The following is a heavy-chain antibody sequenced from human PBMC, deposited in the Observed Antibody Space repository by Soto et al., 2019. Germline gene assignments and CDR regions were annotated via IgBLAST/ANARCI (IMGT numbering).Heavy chain of an antibody. CDR2: ISTSSTYR. CDR3: ARDGSGAAANPYFDY. V-gene: IGHV3-21*04. D-gene: IGHD2-2*01. J-gene: IGHJ4*02. Sequence: GGSLRLSCAASGFTFSSYTMHWVRQAPGKGLEWVSSISTSSTYRYIADSVTGRFTISRDNAQNSLYLQMTSLRAEDTAVYYCARDGSGAAANPYFDYWGQGTLVTVSS. CDR1: GFTFSSYT.